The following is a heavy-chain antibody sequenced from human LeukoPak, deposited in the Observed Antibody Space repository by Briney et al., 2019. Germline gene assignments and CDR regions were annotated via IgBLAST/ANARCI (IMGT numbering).Heavy chain of an antibody. Sequence: ASVKVSCKASGYTFTSYGISWVRQAPGQKLEWMGWISAYNGNTNYAQKLQGRVTMTTDTSTSTAYMKLRSLRSDDTAVYYCARGATRDNWFDPWGQGTLVTVSS. J-gene: IGHJ5*02. CDR3: ARGATRDNWFDP. CDR1: GYTFTSYG. D-gene: IGHD5-24*01. CDR2: ISAYNGNT. V-gene: IGHV1-18*01.